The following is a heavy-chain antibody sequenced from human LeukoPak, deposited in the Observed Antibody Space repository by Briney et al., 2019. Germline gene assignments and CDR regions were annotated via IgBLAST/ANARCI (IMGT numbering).Heavy chain of an antibody. CDR2: IYTSGST. J-gene: IGHJ4*02. CDR1: GGSISSGSYY. Sequence: NPSETLSLTCTVSGGSISSGSYYWSWIRQPAGKGLEWIGRIYTSGSTNYNPSLKSRVTISVDTSKNQFSLKLSSVTAADTAVYYCARHQPNYDFWSGYYIGYFDYWGQGTLVTVSS. CDR3: ARHQPNYDFWSGYYIGYFDY. D-gene: IGHD3-3*01. V-gene: IGHV4-61*02.